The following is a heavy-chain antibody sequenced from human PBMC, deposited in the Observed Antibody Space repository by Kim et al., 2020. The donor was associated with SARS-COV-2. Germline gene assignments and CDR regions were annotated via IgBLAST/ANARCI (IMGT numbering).Heavy chain of an antibody. CDR3: AKPTYDSSGYHY. D-gene: IGHD3-22*01. Sequence: YYADSVKGRFTISRDNSKNKLYLQMNSLRAEDTAVYYCAKPTYDSSGYHYWGQGTLVTVSS. V-gene: IGHV3-30*02. J-gene: IGHJ4*02.